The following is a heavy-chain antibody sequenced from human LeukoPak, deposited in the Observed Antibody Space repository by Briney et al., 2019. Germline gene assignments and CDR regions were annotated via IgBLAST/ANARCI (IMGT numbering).Heavy chain of an antibody. J-gene: IGHJ4*02. CDR2: ISYDGSNK. D-gene: IGHD5-24*01. V-gene: IGHV3-30*18. CDR1: GFTFSSYG. Sequence: GGSLRLSCAASGFTFSSYGMHWVRQAPGKGLEWVAVISYDGSNKYYADSVKGRFTISRDNSKNTLYLQMNSLRAEDTAVYYCAKVVRGWLQPFDYWGQGTLVTVSS. CDR3: AKVVRGWLQPFDY.